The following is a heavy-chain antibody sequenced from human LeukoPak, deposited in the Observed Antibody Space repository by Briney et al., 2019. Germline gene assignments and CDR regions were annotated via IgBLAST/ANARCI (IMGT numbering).Heavy chain of an antibody. Sequence: SETLSLTCTVSGTSISSYYWSWIRQPPGKGLEWIGYIYYSGSTNYNPSLKSRVTISVDTSKNQFSLKLRSVTAADTAVYYCARGGYCDSTSCRAGYYYYYYMDVWGKGTTVTISS. D-gene: IGHD2-2*03. J-gene: IGHJ6*03. CDR1: GTSISSYY. CDR2: IYYSGST. CDR3: ARGGYCDSTSCRAGYYYYYYMDV. V-gene: IGHV4-59*01.